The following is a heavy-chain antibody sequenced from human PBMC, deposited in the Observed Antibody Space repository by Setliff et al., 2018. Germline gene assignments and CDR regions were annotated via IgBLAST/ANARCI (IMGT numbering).Heavy chain of an antibody. CDR1: GGSTGVSEYY. CDR3: AAGIKLGIFDS. Sequence: LTCTFSGGSTGVSEYYWGWVRQSPGKGLEWIGSAYAGGGTYYNPSLQSRITISVDTSQNHFSLSLTSMTAADTAVYHCAAGIKLGIFDSWGQGVLVTVSS. D-gene: IGHD3-16*01. V-gene: IGHV4-39*07. J-gene: IGHJ4*02. CDR2: AYAGGGT.